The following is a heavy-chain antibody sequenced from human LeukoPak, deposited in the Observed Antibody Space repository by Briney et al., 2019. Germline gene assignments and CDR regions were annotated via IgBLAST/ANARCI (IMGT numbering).Heavy chain of an antibody. CDR1: GFTFSSYG. D-gene: IGHD2-15*01. CDR2: ISYDGSNK. V-gene: IGHV3-30*18. Sequence: GGSLRLSCAASGFTFSSYGMHWVRQAPGKGLEWVAVISYDGSNKYYADSVRGRFTISRDNSKNTLYLQMNSLRAEDTAVYYCAKDRSGATDYWGQGTLVTVSS. CDR3: AKDRSGATDY. J-gene: IGHJ4*02.